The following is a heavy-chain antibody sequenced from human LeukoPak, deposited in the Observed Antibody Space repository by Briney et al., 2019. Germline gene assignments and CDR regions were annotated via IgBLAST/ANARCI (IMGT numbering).Heavy chain of an antibody. CDR2: ISGSGGST. CDR3: AKGFSTHYEY. J-gene: IGHJ4*02. CDR1: GFTFSTYA. V-gene: IGHV3-23*01. Sequence: GGSLRLSCAASGFTFSTYAMSWVRQAPGKGLEWVSGISGSGGSTYYADSVKGRFTISRDDSKNTLFLQMNSLSAEDTAVYYCAKGFSTHYEYWGQGTLVTVSS. D-gene: IGHD5/OR15-5a*01.